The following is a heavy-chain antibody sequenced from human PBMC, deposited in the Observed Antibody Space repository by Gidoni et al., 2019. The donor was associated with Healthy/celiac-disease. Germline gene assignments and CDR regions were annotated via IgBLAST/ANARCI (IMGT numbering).Heavy chain of an antibody. J-gene: IGHJ4*02. V-gene: IGHV1-69*06. D-gene: IGHD6-13*01. Sequence: QVQLVQSGAEVKQPGSSSKVSCKASGGPFSSYAISWVRQAPGQGLEWMGGIIHIFGTANYAQKFQGRVTITADKSTSTAYMELSSLRSEDTAVYYCARRAAAGPFDYWGQGTLVTVSS. CDR3: ARRAAAGPFDY. CDR2: IIHIFGTA. CDR1: GGPFSSYA.